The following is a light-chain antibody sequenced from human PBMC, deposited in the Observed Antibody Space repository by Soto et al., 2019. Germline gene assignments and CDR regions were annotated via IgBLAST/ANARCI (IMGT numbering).Light chain of an antibody. CDR2: VAS. CDR3: QQFNNWPHT. Sequence: EIVLTQSPGTLSLSPGESATLSCRSSQIVSSSYVAWYQQKPGQAPRLLTYVASYRATGIPARFSGSGSGTEYTLTISNLQAEDFAVYYCQQFNNWPHTFGQGTRLEIK. J-gene: IGKJ5*01. V-gene: IGKV3-15*01. CDR1: QIVSSS.